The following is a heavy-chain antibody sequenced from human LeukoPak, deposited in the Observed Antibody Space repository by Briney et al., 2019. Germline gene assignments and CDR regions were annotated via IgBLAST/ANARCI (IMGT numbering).Heavy chain of an antibody. Sequence: PGGSLRLSCVGSGFTFSSHAVNWVRQAPGKGLVWVSGIKFDGSSPTYAASVKGRFTISRDNAKNTLYLQINSLRAEDTAVYYCVRDREYSPDYWGQGTLVTVSS. CDR2: IKFDGSSP. CDR3: VRDREYSPDY. V-gene: IGHV3-74*03. CDR1: GFTFSSHA. D-gene: IGHD5-18*01. J-gene: IGHJ4*02.